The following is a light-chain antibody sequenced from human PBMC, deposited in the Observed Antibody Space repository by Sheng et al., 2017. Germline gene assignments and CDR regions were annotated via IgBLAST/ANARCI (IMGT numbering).Light chain of an antibody. CDR1: QSVSSSY. V-gene: IGKV3-20*01. J-gene: IGKJ1*01. CDR3: QQSSSFPPT. CDR2: GAS. Sequence: EIVLTQSPGTLSLSPGERATLSCRASQSVSSSYLAWYQQKPGQAPRLLIYGASNRATGVPARFSGSGSGTDFTLTISSLQPEDFATYYCQQSSSFPPTFGQGTKVEIK.